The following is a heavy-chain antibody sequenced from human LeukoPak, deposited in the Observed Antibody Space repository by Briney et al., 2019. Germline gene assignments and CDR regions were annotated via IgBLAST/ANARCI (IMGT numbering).Heavy chain of an antibody. CDR3: ATSGSYRLGY. Sequence: KTSETLSLTCAVYGGSFSGYYWSWIRQPPGKGLEWIGEINHSGSTNYNPSLKSRGTISVDTSKNQFSLKLSSVTAADTAVYYCATSGSYRLGYWGQGTLVTVSS. D-gene: IGHD1-26*01. V-gene: IGHV4-34*01. CDR1: GGSFSGYY. J-gene: IGHJ4*02. CDR2: INHSGST.